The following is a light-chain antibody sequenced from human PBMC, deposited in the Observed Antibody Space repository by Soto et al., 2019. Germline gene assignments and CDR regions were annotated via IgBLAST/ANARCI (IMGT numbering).Light chain of an antibody. CDR3: QQYATFPRP. CDR2: GAF. CDR1: QSVTRDA. Sequence: EIVLTQSPGTLSLSPGERATLACRASQSVTRDAIAWYQQKPGQTPRLFIYGAFLRGTGVPDRFSGSGSGTYFTLTISRLEPEYFAVYYCQQYATFPRPFGPGTRVDIK. J-gene: IGKJ3*01. V-gene: IGKV3-20*01.